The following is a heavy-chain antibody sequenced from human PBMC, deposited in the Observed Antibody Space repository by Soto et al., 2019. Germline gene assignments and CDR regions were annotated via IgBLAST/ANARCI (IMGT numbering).Heavy chain of an antibody. CDR1: GFTFSSYG. J-gene: IGHJ6*02. D-gene: IGHD1-26*01. CDR2: ISYDGSNK. V-gene: IGHV3-30*18. CDR3: AKRGAKFDYYYGMDV. Sequence: PGGSLRLSCAASGFTFSSYGMHWVRQAPGKGLEWVAVISYDGSNKYYADSVKGRFTISRDNSKNTLYLQMNSLRAEDTAVYYCAKRGAKFDYYYGMDVWAQGTTVNVSS.